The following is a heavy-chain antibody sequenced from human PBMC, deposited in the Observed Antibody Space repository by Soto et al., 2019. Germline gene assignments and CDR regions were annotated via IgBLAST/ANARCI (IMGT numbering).Heavy chain of an antibody. CDR3: VRLIGNSWLDF. D-gene: IGHD1-26*01. V-gene: IGHV6-1*01. CDR2: TYYRSKWYN. J-gene: IGHJ5*01. Sequence: SQTLSLTCAISGDSVSSSSVTGNWIRQSPSRGLEWLGRTYYRSKWYNDYAESVKSRITINPDTSKNQFSLHLNSVTPEDTAVYFCVRLIGNSWLDFWGQGTLVTVS. CDR1: GDSVSSSSVT.